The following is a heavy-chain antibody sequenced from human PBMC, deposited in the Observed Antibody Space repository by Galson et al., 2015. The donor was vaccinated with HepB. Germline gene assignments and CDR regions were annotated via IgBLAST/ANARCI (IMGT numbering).Heavy chain of an antibody. J-gene: IGHJ4*02. CDR3: ARGAARSSLDY. Sequence: SLRLSCAASGFTFSSYGMHWVRQAPGKGLEWLAVIWYDGNNKYYADTVKGRFTISRDNSKNTLYLQMNSLRAEDTAVYYCARGAARSSLDYWGQGTLVTVSS. D-gene: IGHD6-13*01. V-gene: IGHV3-33*01. CDR1: GFTFSSYG. CDR2: IWYDGNNK.